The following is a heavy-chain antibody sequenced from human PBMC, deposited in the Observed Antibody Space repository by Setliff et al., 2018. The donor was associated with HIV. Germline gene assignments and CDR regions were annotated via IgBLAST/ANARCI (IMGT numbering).Heavy chain of an antibody. V-gene: IGHV3-48*01. Sequence: QSGGSLRLSCAASGFTFSSYSMNWVRQAPGKGLEWVSFISGNSGAVTYADSVKGRFTISRDNARNSLYLQLNSLRAEDTAVYYCARDRGGSYTPLDFWGQGTLVTVS. CDR2: ISGNSGAV. J-gene: IGHJ4*02. CDR3: ARDRGGSYTPLDF. D-gene: IGHD1-26*01. CDR1: GFTFSSYS.